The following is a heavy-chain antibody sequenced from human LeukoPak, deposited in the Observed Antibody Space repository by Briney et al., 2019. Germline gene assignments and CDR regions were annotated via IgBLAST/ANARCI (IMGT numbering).Heavy chain of an antibody. CDR3: ARRRDSGSLQHFDY. D-gene: IGHD1-26*01. V-gene: IGHV3-11*01. Sequence: GGSLRLSCAASGFTFSDYYMSWIRQAPGKGLEWVSYISSSGTTRYYADSVKGRFTISRDNAKNSLYLQMNSLRAEDTAVYYCARRRDSGSLQHFDYWGQGTLVTVSS. CDR2: ISSSGTTR. J-gene: IGHJ4*02. CDR1: GFTFSDYY.